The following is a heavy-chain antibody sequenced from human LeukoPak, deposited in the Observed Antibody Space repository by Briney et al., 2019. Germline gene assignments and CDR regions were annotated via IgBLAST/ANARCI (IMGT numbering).Heavy chain of an antibody. CDR3: ARDFAYNTFDY. D-gene: IGHD1-14*01. J-gene: IGHJ4*02. CDR2: ISGNGDST. Sequence: GGSLRLSCAASGFTFSNYAMSWVRQAPGKGLEWVSAISGNGDSTYYADSVKGRFTISRDNTKNSLYLQLSSLRAEDTAVYYCARDFAYNTFDYWGQGTLVTVS. V-gene: IGHV3-23*01. CDR1: GFTFSNYA.